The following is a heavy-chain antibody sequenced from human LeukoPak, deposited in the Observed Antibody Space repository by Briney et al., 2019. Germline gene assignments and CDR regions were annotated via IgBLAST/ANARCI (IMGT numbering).Heavy chain of an antibody. Sequence: VASVKVSCKASGGTFSSYAISWVRQAPGQGLEWMGGIIPIFGTANYAQKFQGRVTITADESTSTAYMELSSLRSEDTAVYYCARNRWLQHFDYWGQGTLVTVSS. J-gene: IGHJ4*02. D-gene: IGHD5-24*01. V-gene: IGHV1-69*01. CDR3: ARNRWLQHFDY. CDR1: GGTFSSYA. CDR2: IIPIFGTA.